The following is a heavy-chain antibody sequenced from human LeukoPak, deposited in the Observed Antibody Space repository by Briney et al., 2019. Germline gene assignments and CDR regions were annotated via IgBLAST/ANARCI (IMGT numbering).Heavy chain of an antibody. V-gene: IGHV4-34*01. CDR1: GGSFSGYY. CDR2: IHYSGRI. CDR3: SRGTDAYKCGNS. D-gene: IGHD5-24*01. Sequence: SETLSLTCAVYGGSFSGYYWTWIRQPPGKGLEWIGEIHYSGRINYNPSLKSRDTISADTSNNHFSLKMNSVTAADTAVYYCSRGTDAYKCGNSWGQGTLVTVSS. J-gene: IGHJ4*02.